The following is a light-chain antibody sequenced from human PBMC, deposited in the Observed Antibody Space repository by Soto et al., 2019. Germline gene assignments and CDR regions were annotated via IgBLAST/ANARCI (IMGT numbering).Light chain of an antibody. Sequence: ELVMTQSPATLSLYPVQIATLSCSASQSVSSKLAWYQQRPGQAPRLLIYSASTRATGIPARFSGSGSGTEFTLTISSLQSEDFAVYYCHQYNHWLTWTFGQGTKVDIK. J-gene: IGKJ1*01. CDR1: QSVSSK. V-gene: IGKV3-15*01. CDR3: HQYNHWLTWT. CDR2: SAS.